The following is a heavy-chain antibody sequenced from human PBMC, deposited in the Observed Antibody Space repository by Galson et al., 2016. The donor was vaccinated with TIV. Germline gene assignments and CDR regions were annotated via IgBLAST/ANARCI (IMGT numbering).Heavy chain of an antibody. V-gene: IGHV3-11*01. CDR3: ATGLVPPAIDY. D-gene: IGHD2-2*02. CDR2: ISGSGITT. CDR1: GFTFSDYS. Sequence: SLRLSCAASGFTFSDYSMSWIRQAPGKGLEWISYISGSGITTYYADSVKGRFTISRDNAKNSLFLHMNSLRAEDTAVYYCATGLVPPAIDYRGQGNLLTVSS. J-gene: IGHJ4*02.